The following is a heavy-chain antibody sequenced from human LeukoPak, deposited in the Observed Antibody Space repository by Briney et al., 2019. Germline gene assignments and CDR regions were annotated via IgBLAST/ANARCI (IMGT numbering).Heavy chain of an antibody. Sequence: GGSLRLSCAASGFTFSNYAMSWVRQAPGKGLEWVSAISGSGGSTYYADSVKGRFTISRDNSKNTLYLQMNSLRAEDTAVYYCARGNWNDDGVFDYWGQGTLVTVSS. CDR1: GFTFSNYA. CDR2: ISGSGGST. V-gene: IGHV3-23*01. J-gene: IGHJ4*02. CDR3: ARGNWNDDGVFDY. D-gene: IGHD1-1*01.